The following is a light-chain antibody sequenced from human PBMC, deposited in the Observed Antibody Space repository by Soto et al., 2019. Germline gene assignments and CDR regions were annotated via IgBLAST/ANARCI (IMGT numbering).Light chain of an antibody. V-gene: IGKV3-11*01. J-gene: IGKJ4*01. CDR2: DAS. CDR1: QSVSSY. CDR3: QQRSNWPPAVT. Sequence: EIVLTQSPATLSLSPGERATLSCRASQSVSSYLAWYQQKPGQAPRLLIYDASNRATGIPARFSGSGSGTGFTLTISSLEPEDFAVYYCQQRSNWPPAVTFGGGTKVEIK.